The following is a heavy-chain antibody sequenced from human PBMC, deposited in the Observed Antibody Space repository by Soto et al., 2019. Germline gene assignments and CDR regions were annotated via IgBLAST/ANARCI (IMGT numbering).Heavy chain of an antibody. Sequence: PSETLSLTCAVSGGSISSSNWWSWVRQPPGKGLEWIGEIYHSGSTNYNPSLKSRVTISVDKSKNQFPLKLSSVTAADTAVYYCARVTYYFDSSGQQRWFDPWGQGTLVTVSS. J-gene: IGHJ5*02. CDR1: GGSISSSNW. V-gene: IGHV4-4*02. D-gene: IGHD3-22*01. CDR2: IYHSGST. CDR3: ARVTYYFDSSGQQRWFDP.